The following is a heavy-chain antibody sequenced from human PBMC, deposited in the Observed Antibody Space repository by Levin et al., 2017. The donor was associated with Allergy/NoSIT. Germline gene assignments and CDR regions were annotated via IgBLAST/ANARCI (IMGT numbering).Heavy chain of an antibody. CDR1: GFTFSSYS. D-gene: IGHD2-2*01. CDR3: ARDGTHCSSTRCYPREFDP. J-gene: IGHJ5*02. Sequence: ASVKVSCAASGFTFSSYSMNWVRQAPGKGLEWVSSISSSSSYIYYADSVKGRFTISRDNAKNSLYLQMNSLRAEDTAVYYCARDGTHCSSTRCYPREFDPWGQGTLVTVSS. V-gene: IGHV3-21*01. CDR2: ISSSSSYI.